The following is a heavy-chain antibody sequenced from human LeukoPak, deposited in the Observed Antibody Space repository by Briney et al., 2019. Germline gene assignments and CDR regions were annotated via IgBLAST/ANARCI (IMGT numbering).Heavy chain of an antibody. J-gene: IGHJ3*02. CDR2: ISGTGGST. CDR1: GFTFSSYA. CDR3: ARDSKRWLPNPDAFDI. Sequence: GGSLRLSCAASGFTFSSYAMSWVRQAPGKGLEWVSGISGTGGSTYYADSVKGRFTISRDNAKNSLYLQMNSLRAEDTAVYYCARDSKRWLPNPDAFDIWGQGTMVTVSS. D-gene: IGHD5-12*01. V-gene: IGHV3-23*01.